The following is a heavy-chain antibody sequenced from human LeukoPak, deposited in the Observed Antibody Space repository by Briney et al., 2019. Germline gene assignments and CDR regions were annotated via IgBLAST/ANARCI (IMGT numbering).Heavy chain of an antibody. D-gene: IGHD1-26*01. CDR1: GFTLSDYY. CDR2: ISSSGSAI. V-gene: IGHV3-11*04. CDR3: ARDVPYSNVAVRYYNWFDP. J-gene: IGHJ5*02. Sequence: GGSLRLSCSASGFTLSDYYMSWIRQAPGKGPEWVSFISSSGSAIWYADSVKGRFTIFRDNAKNSLFLHMDSLRAEDTAVYYCARDVPYSNVAVRYYNWFDPWGQGTLVTVSS.